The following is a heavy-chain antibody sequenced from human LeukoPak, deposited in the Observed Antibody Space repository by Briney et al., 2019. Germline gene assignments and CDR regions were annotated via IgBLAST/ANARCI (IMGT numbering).Heavy chain of an antibody. J-gene: IGHJ4*02. CDR3: AKGGKWDVTPFDY. D-gene: IGHD1-26*01. V-gene: IGHV3-23*01. Sequence: GGSLRLSCAASGFTFTSYSMNWVRQAPGKGLEWVSTISGGGGSTYYADSVKGRFTISRDNPKNTLYLQVNSLRAEDTAVYYCAKGGKWDVTPFDYWGQGTLVTVSS. CDR2: ISGGGGST. CDR1: GFTFTSYS.